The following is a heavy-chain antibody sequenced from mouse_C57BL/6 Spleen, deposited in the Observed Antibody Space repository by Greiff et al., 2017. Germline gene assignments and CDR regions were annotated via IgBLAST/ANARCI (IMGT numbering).Heavy chain of an antibody. CDR2: IYPRSGNT. CDR3: ALTGADCYAMDY. CDR1: GYTFTSYG. D-gene: IGHD4-1*01. V-gene: IGHV1-81*01. Sequence: QVQLQQSGAELARPGASVTLSCKASGYTFTSYGIRWVKQRPGQGLEWIGEIYPRSGNTYYNEKFKGKATLTADKSSSTAYMELRSLTSEDSAVYYCALTGADCYAMDYWGQGTSVTVSS. J-gene: IGHJ4*01.